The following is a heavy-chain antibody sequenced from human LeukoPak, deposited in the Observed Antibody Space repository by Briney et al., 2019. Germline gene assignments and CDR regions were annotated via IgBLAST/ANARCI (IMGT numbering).Heavy chain of an antibody. D-gene: IGHD6-13*01. CDR2: ISWNSGSI. Sequence: GGSLRLSCAASGFTFSSYAMSWVRQAPGKGLEWVSGISWNSGSIGYADSVKGRFTISRDNAKNSLYLQMNSLRAEDTALYYCAKDYRIAAAGTTAFDYWGQGTLVTVSS. J-gene: IGHJ4*02. V-gene: IGHV3-9*01. CDR1: GFTFSSYA. CDR3: AKDYRIAAAGTTAFDY.